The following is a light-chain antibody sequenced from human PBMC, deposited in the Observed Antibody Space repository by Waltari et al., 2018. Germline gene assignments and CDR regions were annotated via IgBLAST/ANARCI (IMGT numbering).Light chain of an antibody. V-gene: IGKV1-33*01. Sequence: DIQMTQSPSSLSASVGDRVTITCQASEDIKSYLNWYQQKPGRAPILLIYDASSLETWVPRRFSAGGYGTDFTLTISSLQAEDIGTYFCHQSKSLPYTFGQGTKVEIK. J-gene: IGKJ2*01. CDR2: DAS. CDR1: EDIKSY. CDR3: HQSKSLPYT.